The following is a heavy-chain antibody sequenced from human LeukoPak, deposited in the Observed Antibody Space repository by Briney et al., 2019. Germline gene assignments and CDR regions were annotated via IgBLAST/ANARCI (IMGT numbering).Heavy chain of an antibody. J-gene: IGHJ6*03. CDR3: ANNYGSGGANYYYMDV. CDR2: IYPGDSDT. Sequence: GESLKISCKGSGYSFTSYWIGWVRQMPGKGLEWMGIIYPGDSDTRYSPSFQGQVTISADKSISTAYLQWSSLKASDTAMYYCANNYGSGGANYYYMDVWGKGTTVTVSS. D-gene: IGHD3-10*01. CDR1: GYSFTSYW. V-gene: IGHV5-51*01.